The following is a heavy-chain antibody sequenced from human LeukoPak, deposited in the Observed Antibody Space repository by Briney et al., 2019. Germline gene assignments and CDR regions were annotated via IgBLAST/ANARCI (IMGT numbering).Heavy chain of an antibody. J-gene: IGHJ4*02. Sequence: PGGSLRLSCVASVVAFSTYAMSWVREAPGKGLEWVSAISGSDGSTYHAESVNGRFTLSRDKSKNMLYLQTNSLRVEDPAVYYRAEKRRHSSSSFDYWGQGTLVTLPS. D-gene: IGHD6-6*01. V-gene: IGHV3-23*01. CDR2: ISGSDGST. CDR3: AEKRRHSSSSFDY. CDR1: VVAFSTYA.